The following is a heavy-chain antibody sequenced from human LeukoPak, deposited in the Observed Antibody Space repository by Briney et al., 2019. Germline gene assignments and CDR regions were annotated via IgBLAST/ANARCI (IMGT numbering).Heavy chain of an antibody. CDR2: IKSKTDGGTT. CDR1: VFTFSNAW. J-gene: IGHJ6*04. CDR3: TMMYYGSGSYSYYYYGMDV. V-gene: IGHV3-15*01. D-gene: IGHD3-10*01. Sequence: GGSLRLSCAASVFTFSNAWMSWVRQAPGKGLEWVGRIKSKTDGGTTDYAAPVKGRFTISRDDSKNTLYLQMNSLKTEDTAVYYCTMMYYGSGSYSYYYYGMDVWGKGTTVTVSS.